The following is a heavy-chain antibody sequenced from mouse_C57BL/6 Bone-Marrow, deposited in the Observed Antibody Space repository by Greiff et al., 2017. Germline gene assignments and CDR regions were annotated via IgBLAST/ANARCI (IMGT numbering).Heavy chain of an antibody. J-gene: IGHJ3*01. Sequence: QVQLQQPGAELVKPGASVKLSCKASGYTFTSYWMHWVKQRPGQGLEWIGMIHPNSGSTIYNEQFKSKATLTVDKSSSTAYMQLSSLTSEDAAVYDCAKGGSSWAWVAYWGQGTLVTVSA. V-gene: IGHV1-64*01. CDR2: IHPNSGST. D-gene: IGHD1-1*01. CDR3: AKGGSSWAWVAY. CDR1: GYTFTSYW.